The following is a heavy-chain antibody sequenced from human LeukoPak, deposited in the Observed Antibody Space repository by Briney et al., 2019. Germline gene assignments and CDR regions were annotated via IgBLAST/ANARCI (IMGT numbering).Heavy chain of an antibody. CDR1: GFTFSSYS. J-gene: IGHJ4*02. V-gene: IGHV3-48*01. CDR2: ISSSSSTI. CDR3: ARGWSRIDY. Sequence: PGGSLRLSCAASGFTFSSYSMNWVRQAPGKGLEWVSYISSSSSTIYYADSVKGRFTISRDNAKNSLYLQMNSLRAEDTAVYYCARGWSRIDYWGQGTLVTVSS.